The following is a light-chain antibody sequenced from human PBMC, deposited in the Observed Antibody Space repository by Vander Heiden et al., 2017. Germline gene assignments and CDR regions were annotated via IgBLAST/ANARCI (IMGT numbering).Light chain of an antibody. CDR1: SGNIASNY. CDR2: EDD. V-gene: IGLV6-57*02. J-gene: IGLJ2*01. CDR3: QSSDSSNVV. Sequence: NFKLTQPHSVSEPPRKTVTTSCTGSSGNIASNYVQWYQQRPSSAPTTVIDEDDQRPSGVPDRFSGSIDSTSNSASLAISGLKAEDEADYYCQSSDSSNVVFGGGTKLTVL.